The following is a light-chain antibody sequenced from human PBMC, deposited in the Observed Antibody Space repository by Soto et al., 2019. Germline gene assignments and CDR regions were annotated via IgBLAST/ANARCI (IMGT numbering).Light chain of an antibody. CDR2: GAV. Sequence: EIVMTQSPATLSVSPGEGATLSCRASQSVSTNLAWYQQKPGQAPRVLIHGAVTRATHIPARFSGSGSGTEFTLTISSLQSEDFAVYYCQQYNGWPLTFGGGTKVDIK. CDR3: QQYNGWPLT. CDR1: QSVSTN. V-gene: IGKV3-15*01. J-gene: IGKJ4*01.